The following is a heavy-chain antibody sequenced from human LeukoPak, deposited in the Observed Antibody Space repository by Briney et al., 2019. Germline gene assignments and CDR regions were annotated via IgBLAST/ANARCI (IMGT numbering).Heavy chain of an antibody. CDR2: IYSSGYT. CDR1: NGSISSHY. V-gene: IGHV4-59*11. D-gene: IGHD6-25*01. CDR3: ARNERRAQKDTYYAYFYYMDV. J-gene: IGHJ6*03. Sequence: SETLSLTCTVSNGSISSHYWSWIRQPPGKGLEWIGLIYSSGYTYYNPSLKSRVTISVDTSRNQFSLKLSSATAADTAVYYCARNERRAQKDTYYAYFYYMDVWGKGSTVTVSS.